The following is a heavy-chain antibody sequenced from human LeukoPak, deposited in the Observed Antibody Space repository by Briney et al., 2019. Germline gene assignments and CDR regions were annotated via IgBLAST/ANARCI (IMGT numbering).Heavy chain of an antibody. CDR2: ISSSSSYI. Sequence: PGGSLRLSCAASEFTFSNYAMAWVRQAPGKGLEWVSSISSSSSYIYYADSVKGRFTISRDNAKNSLYLQMNSLRAEDTAVYYCARGRWELRAWDYWGQGTLVTVSS. V-gene: IGHV3-21*01. CDR1: EFTFSNYA. CDR3: ARGRWELRAWDY. D-gene: IGHD1-26*01. J-gene: IGHJ4*02.